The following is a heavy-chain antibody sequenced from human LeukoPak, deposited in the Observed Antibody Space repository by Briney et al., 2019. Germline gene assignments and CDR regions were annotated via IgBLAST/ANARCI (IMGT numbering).Heavy chain of an antibody. CDR3: ARATTIFGVVIIWFDP. D-gene: IGHD3-3*01. J-gene: IGHJ5*02. CDR2: IIPIFGTA. Sequence: ASVKVSCKASGGTFSSYAISWVRQAPGQGLEWMGGIIPIFGTANYAQKFQGRVTITADESTSTAYMELSSLRSEDTAVYYCARATTIFGVVIIWFDPWGQGTLVTVSS. V-gene: IGHV1-69*13. CDR1: GGTFSSYA.